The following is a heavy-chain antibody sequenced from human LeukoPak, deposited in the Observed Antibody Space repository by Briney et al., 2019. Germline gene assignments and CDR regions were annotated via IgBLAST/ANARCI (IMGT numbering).Heavy chain of an antibody. CDR3: ARGARLGELSPSGY. V-gene: IGHV3-21*01. CDR2: ISSSSSYI. J-gene: IGHJ4*02. CDR1: GFTFSSYS. D-gene: IGHD3-16*02. Sequence: PGGSLRLSCAASGFTFSSYSMNWVRQAPGEGLEWVSSISSSSSYIYYADSVKGRFTISRDNAKNSLYLQMNRLRAEDTAVYYCARGARLGELSPSGYWGQGTLVTVSS.